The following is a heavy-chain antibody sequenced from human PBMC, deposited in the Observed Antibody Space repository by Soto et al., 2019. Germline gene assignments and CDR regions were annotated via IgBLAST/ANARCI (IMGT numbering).Heavy chain of an antibody. CDR2: ISYSGST. J-gene: IGHJ4*02. CDR1: SVSSSSYY. V-gene: IGHV4-59*01. Sequence: ETLSLTCPVSSVSSSSYYWSWIRQSPGTTLEWIAYISYSGSTNFHPPLKSRVTISVDTSKNQFSLKLSSVTAADTAVYYCARGSVRFLGDYWGQGTRVTSPQ. CDR3: ARGSVRFLGDY. D-gene: IGHD3-3*01.